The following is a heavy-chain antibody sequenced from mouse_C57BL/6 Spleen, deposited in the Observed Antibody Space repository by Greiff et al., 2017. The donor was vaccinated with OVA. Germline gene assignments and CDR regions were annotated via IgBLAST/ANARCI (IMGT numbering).Heavy chain of an antibody. CDR1: GYTFTDYY. CDR2: IYPGSGNT. V-gene: IGHV1-76*01. CDR3: AREGYGYVPFDY. Sequence: VHVKQSGAELVRPGASVKLSCKASGYTFTDYYINWVKQRPGQGLEWIARIYPGSGNTYYNEKFKGKATLTAEKSSSTAYMQLSSLTSEDSAVYFCAREGYGYVPFDYWGQGTTLTVSS. J-gene: IGHJ2*01. D-gene: IGHD2-2*01.